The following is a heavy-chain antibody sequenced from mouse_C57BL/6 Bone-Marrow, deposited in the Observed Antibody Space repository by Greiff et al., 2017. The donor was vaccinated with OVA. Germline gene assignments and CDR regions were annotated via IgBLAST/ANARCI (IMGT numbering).Heavy chain of an antibody. CDR3: ARYLFRFAY. Sequence: VQLQQPGAELVMPGASVKLSCKASGFTFTSYCMHWVKQRPGQGLEWIGEIDPSDSYTNYNQKFKVKSTLTVDKSSSTAYMQLSSLTSEDSAVYYCARYLFRFAYWGQGTLVTVSA. D-gene: IGHD1-1*01. CDR2: IDPSDSYT. CDR1: GFTFTSYC. V-gene: IGHV1-69*01. J-gene: IGHJ3*01.